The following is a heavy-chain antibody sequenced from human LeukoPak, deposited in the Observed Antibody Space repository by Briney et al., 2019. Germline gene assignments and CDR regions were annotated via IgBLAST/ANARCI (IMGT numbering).Heavy chain of an antibody. CDR1: GGSISSSNW. J-gene: IGHJ4*02. D-gene: IGHD3-10*01. V-gene: IGHV4-4*02. CDR3: ARELLWFGESHFDY. Sequence: SETLSLTCAVSGGSISSSNWWTWVRQPPGKGLEWIGEINHSGSTNYNPSLKSRVTISVDTSKNQFSLKLSSVTAADTAVYYCARELLWFGESHFDYWGQGTLVTVSS. CDR2: INHSGST.